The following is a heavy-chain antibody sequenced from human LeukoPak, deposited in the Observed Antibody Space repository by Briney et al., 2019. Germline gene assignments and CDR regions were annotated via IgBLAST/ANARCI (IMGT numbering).Heavy chain of an antibody. J-gene: IGHJ4*02. D-gene: IGHD3-16*01. CDR3: ARGKYYDSSTEHYFDY. V-gene: IGHV4-31*03. CDR1: GASISSEGYY. Sequence: SQTLSLTCTVSGASISSEGYYWSWIRQHPGKGLEWIGYIYYSGSTYYNPSLKSRVTMSVDTSNSQFSLKPRSVTAADTAVYYCARGKYYDSSTEHYFDYWGQGTLVTVSS. CDR2: IYYSGST.